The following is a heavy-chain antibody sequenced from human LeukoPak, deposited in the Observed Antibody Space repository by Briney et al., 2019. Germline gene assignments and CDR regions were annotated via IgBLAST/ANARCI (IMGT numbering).Heavy chain of an antibody. CDR1: GFTFSSYW. Sequence: GGSLRLSCAPSGFTFSSYWMHWVRQAAGKGLVWVSRINTDGSSTSYADSVKGRFTISRDNAKNTLYLQMNSLRAEDTAVYYCARGRQVDRYYFDYWGQGTLVTVSS. CDR2: INTDGSST. J-gene: IGHJ4*02. D-gene: IGHD3/OR15-3a*01. V-gene: IGHV3-74*01. CDR3: ARGRQVDRYYFDY.